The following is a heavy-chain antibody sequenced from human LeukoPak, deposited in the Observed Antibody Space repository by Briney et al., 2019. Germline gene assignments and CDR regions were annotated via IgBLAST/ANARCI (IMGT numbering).Heavy chain of an antibody. Sequence: GGSLRLSCAASGFTFSSYVMHWVRQAPGKGLEWVAVIWYDGSNKYYADSVKGRFTISRDNSKNTLYLQMNSLRAEDTAVYYCARDWAPMVRGVIIGGYWGQGTLVTVSS. CDR3: ARDWAPMVRGVIIGGY. V-gene: IGHV3-33*01. CDR1: GFTFSSYV. D-gene: IGHD3-10*01. J-gene: IGHJ4*02. CDR2: IWYDGSNK.